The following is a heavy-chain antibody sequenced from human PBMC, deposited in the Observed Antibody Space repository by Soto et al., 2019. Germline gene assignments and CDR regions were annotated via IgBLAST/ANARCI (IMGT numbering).Heavy chain of an antibody. J-gene: IGHJ4*02. CDR2: INSDGSTI. Sequence: GGSLRLSCAASGFTFGPFWMHWVRQAPGKGLVWLSHINSDGSTIVYADSVKGRFTISRDNAKNKLYLQMNSLRAEDTAVYYCAKGGYNYGFLFDCWGQGTLVTVSS. D-gene: IGHD5-18*01. CDR3: AKGGYNYGFLFDC. CDR1: GFTFGPFW. V-gene: IGHV3-74*01.